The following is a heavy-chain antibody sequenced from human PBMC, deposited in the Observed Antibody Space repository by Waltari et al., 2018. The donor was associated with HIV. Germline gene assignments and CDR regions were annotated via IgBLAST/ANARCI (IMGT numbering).Heavy chain of an antibody. CDR2: INAGNGNT. CDR3: ARDYLPHTVPVRWYNWFDP. J-gene: IGHJ5*02. Sequence: QVQLVQSGAEVKKPGASVKVSCTPSGYTFTRYAMHWVRPAPGQRLAWMGWINAGNGNTKYSQKFQGRVTITRDTSASTAYMELSSLRSEDTAVYYCARDYLPHTVPVRWYNWFDPWGQGTLVTVSS. D-gene: IGHD3-10*01. V-gene: IGHV1-3*01. CDR1: GYTFTRYA.